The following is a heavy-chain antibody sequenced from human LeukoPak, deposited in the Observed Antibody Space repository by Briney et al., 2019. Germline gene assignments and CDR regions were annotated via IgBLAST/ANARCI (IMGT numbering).Heavy chain of an antibody. CDR2: IYYSGST. CDR1: GGSISSYY. V-gene: IGHV4-59*01. D-gene: IGHD6-6*01. CDR3: ARGASHIAARMGY. J-gene: IGHJ4*02. Sequence: SETLSLTCTVSGGSISSYYWSWIRQPPGKGLEWIGYIYYSGSTNYNPSLKSRVTISVDTSKNQFSLKLSSVIAADTAVYYCARGASHIAARMGYWGQGTLVTVSS.